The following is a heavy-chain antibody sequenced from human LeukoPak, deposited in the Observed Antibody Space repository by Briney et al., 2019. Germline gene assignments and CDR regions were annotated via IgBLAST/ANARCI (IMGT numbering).Heavy chain of an antibody. J-gene: IGHJ4*02. CDR2: FDPEDGET. V-gene: IGHV1-24*01. D-gene: IGHD5-18*01. Sequence: ASVKVSCKVSGYTLTELTMHWVRQAPGKGLEWMGGFDPEDGETIYAQKLQGRVTMTTDTSTSTAYMELRSLRSDDTAVYYCARDNPAMVTFDYWGQGTLVTVSS. CDR3: ARDNPAMVTFDY. CDR1: GYTLTELT.